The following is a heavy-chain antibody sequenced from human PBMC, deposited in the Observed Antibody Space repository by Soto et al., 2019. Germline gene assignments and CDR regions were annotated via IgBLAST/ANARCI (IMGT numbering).Heavy chain of an antibody. CDR3: AIERSSCWYYFHS. CDR1: GFTSEFAFSSFG. J-gene: IGHJ4*02. CDR2: ISYDGSIK. D-gene: IGHD6-13*01. Sequence: GGSLRLSCAASGFTSEFAFSSFGMHWVRQAPGQGLEWVAVISYDGSIKYYGDSVKGRFTISRDNSKSTLYLQMSSLRVEDTAMYYCAIERSSCWYYFHSCGPGPLVTVSS. V-gene: IGHV3-30*03.